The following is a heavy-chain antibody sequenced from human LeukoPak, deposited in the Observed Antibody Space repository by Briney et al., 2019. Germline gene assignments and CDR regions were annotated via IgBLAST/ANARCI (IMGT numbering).Heavy chain of an antibody. V-gene: IGHV4-30-2*05. CDR2: IYHSGST. CDR1: GGSISSGGYS. CDR3: ASGRQGYCSSTSCYLFDY. J-gene: IGHJ4*02. D-gene: IGHD2-2*01. Sequence: PSETLSLTCAVSGGSISSGGYSWSWIRQPPGKGLEWIGYIYHSGSTYYNPSLKSRVTISVDTSKNQFSLKLSSVTAADTAVYYCASGRQGYCSSTSCYLFDYWGQGTLVTVSS.